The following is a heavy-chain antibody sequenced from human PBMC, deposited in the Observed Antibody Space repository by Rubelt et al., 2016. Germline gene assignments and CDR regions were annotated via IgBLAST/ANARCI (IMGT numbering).Heavy chain of an antibody. V-gene: IGHV4-39*07. Sequence: QLQLQESGPGLVKPSETLSLTCTVSGGSISSSSYYWGWIRQPPGKGLEWIGEINHSGSTNYTPSLKSRVTISVDTSKNQFSLKLSSVTAADTAVYYCARGGYGDYRRWFDPWGQGTLVTVSS. CDR1: GGSISSSSYY. CDR2: INHSGST. D-gene: IGHD4-17*01. J-gene: IGHJ5*02. CDR3: ARGGYGDYRRWFDP.